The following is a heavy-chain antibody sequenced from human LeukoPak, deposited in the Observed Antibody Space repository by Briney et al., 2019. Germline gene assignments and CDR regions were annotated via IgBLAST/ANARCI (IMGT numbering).Heavy chain of an antibody. CDR3: ARGYGYNSYYGMDV. CDR2: ISYDGSNK. Sequence: GRSLRLSCAASGFTFSSYAMHWVRQAPGKGLEWVAVISYDGSNKYYADSVKGRFTISRDNSKNTLYLQMNSLRAEDTAVYYCARGYGYNSYYGMDVWGQGTTVTVSS. D-gene: IGHD3-16*01. V-gene: IGHV3-30-3*01. J-gene: IGHJ6*02. CDR1: GFTFSSYA.